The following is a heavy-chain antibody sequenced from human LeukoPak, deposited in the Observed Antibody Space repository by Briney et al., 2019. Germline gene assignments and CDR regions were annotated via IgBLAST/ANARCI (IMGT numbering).Heavy chain of an antibody. CDR3: ARDWPTVIADF. J-gene: IGHJ1*01. Sequence: GASVRVSCKTSGYKFLSHGISWVRQAPGQGPEWLGWIRADNGDTRFAQKFQGRFTMTTDTSTSTAHMELRSLRSDDTAVYYCARDWPTVIADFWGQGTLVTVSS. D-gene: IGHD4-11*01. CDR2: IRADNGDT. CDR1: GYKFLSHG. V-gene: IGHV1-18*04.